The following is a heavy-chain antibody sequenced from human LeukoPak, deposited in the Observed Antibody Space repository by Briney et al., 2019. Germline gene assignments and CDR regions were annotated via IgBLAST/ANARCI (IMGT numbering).Heavy chain of an antibody. CDR1: GGSISSGGYY. Sequence: SSETLSLTCIVSGGSISSGGYYWSWIRQHPGKGLEWIGYIYYSGSTYYNPSLKSRVTISVDTSKNQFSLKLSSVTAADTAVYYCARGTVTTQNYYFDYWGQGTLVTVSS. D-gene: IGHD4-11*01. J-gene: IGHJ4*02. V-gene: IGHV4-31*03. CDR3: ARGTVTTQNYYFDY. CDR2: IYYSGST.